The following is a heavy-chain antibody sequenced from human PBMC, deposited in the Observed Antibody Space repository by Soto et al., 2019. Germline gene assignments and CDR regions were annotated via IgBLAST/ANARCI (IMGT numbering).Heavy chain of an antibody. CDR1: GFTFSSYG. CDR2: ISYDGSNK. Sequence: QVQLVESGGGVVQPGRSLRLSCAASGFTFSSYGMHCVRQAPGKGLEWVAVISYDGSNKYYADSVKGRFTISRDNSKNTLYLQMNSLRAEDTAVYYCAKDAYDSSLSTWGQGTLVTVSS. J-gene: IGHJ5*02. D-gene: IGHD3-22*01. CDR3: AKDAYDSSLST. V-gene: IGHV3-30*18.